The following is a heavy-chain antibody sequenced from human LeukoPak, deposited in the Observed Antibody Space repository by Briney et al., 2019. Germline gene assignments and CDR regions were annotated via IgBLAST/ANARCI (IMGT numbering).Heavy chain of an antibody. CDR2: IYPGDSDT. CDR1: GYIFSSYW. V-gene: IGHV5-51*01. J-gene: IGHJ4*02. D-gene: IGHD2-2*01. Sequence: GEALKISCKGSGYIFSSYWIGWGRQIARKVLELIGIIYPGDSDTRYSPSFQGQVTISADNSISTAYLQWSSLKASDTAMYYCATGSQLLDYYFDYWGQGTLVTVSS. CDR3: ATGSQLLDYYFDY.